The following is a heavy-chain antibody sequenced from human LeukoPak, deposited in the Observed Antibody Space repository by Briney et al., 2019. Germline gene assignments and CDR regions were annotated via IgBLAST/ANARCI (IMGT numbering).Heavy chain of an antibody. J-gene: IGHJ6*02. Sequence: HPGGSLRLSCAASGFSFSSYGMHWVRQAPGKGLEWVSSIRFDGDFKHYGDSVKGRVAISRNNAENKVFLQMNNLRGEDTGVYFCARSVYGSGSYMDVWGQGTTVIVSS. CDR3: ARSVYGSGSYMDV. CDR2: IRFDGDFK. V-gene: IGHV3-33*03. CDR1: GFSFSSYG. D-gene: IGHD3-10*01.